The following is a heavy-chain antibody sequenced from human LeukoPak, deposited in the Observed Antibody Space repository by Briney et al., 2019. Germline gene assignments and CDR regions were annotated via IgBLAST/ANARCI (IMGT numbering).Heavy chain of an antibody. J-gene: IGHJ3*02. V-gene: IGHV4-34*01. D-gene: IGHD6-13*01. Sequence: SETLSLTCAVSGGSFSAFFWRWIRQPPGKGLEWIGEINHSGSTNYNPSLKSRVTISVDTSKNQFSLKLSSVTAADTAVYYCARGKRARYSSSHGDAFDIWGQGTMVTVSS. CDR1: GGSFSAFF. CDR2: INHSGST. CDR3: ARGKRARYSSSHGDAFDI.